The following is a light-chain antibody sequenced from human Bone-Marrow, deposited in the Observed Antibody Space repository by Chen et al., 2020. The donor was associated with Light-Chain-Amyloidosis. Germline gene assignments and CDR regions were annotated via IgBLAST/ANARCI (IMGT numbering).Light chain of an antibody. J-gene: IGLJ1*01. V-gene: IGLV2-14*01. CDR1: SSDVGGDNH. CDR3: SSYPITHTLV. Sequence: SALTQPASVSGSPGQSITISCTGTSSDVGGDNHVSWYQQHPDKAPNLMIYEVPNRPSWVPLRFSGSKSANAASLTISGLQTESEADSFCSSYPITHTLVFGSGTRVTVL. CDR2: EVP.